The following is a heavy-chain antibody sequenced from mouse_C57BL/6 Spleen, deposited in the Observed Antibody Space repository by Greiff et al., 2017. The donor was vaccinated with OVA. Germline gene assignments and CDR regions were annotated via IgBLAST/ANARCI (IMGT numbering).Heavy chain of an antibody. Sequence: QVQLQQSGPELVKPGASVKISCKASGYAFSSSWMNWVKQRPGKGLEWIGRIYPGDGDTNYNGKFKGKATLTADKSSSTAYMQLSSLTSEDSAVSFCARLGPCYAMDYWGQGTSVTVSA. CDR2: IYPGDGDT. CDR1: GYAFSSSW. J-gene: IGHJ4*01. CDR3: ARLGPCYAMDY. V-gene: IGHV1-82*01.